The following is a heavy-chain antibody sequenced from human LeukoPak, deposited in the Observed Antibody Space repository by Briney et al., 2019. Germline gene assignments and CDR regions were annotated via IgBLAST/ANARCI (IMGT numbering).Heavy chain of an antibody. V-gene: IGHV1-18*04. CDR3: ARSRAVWFGELLYYYYMDV. CDR2: ISAYNGNT. J-gene: IGHJ6*03. D-gene: IGHD3-10*01. Sequence: ASVKVSCMASGYTFTGYYMHWVRQAPGQGLEWMGWISAYNGNTNYAQKLQGRVTMTTDTSTSTAYMELSSLRSEDTAVYYCARSRAVWFGELLYYYYMDVWGKGTTVTISS. CDR1: GYTFTGYY.